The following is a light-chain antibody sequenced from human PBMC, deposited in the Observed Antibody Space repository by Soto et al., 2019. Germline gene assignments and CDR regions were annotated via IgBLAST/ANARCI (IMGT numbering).Light chain of an antibody. Sequence: DIQMTQSPSSLSASVGDRVTITCRASQSINSYLNWYQQKPGKAPKRLIYGASSLQGGVPSRFSGSGSGTDFTLTISSLQPEDFTTYYCQQSYSTPRTFGQGTKVEIK. J-gene: IGKJ1*01. CDR2: GAS. CDR1: QSINSY. V-gene: IGKV1-39*01. CDR3: QQSYSTPRT.